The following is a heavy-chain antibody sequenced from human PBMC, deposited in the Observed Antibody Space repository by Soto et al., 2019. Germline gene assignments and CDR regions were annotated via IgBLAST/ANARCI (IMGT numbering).Heavy chain of an antibody. CDR2: INHSGST. V-gene: IGHV4-34*01. CDR1: GGSFSGYY. CDR3: ARGYCSSSSCPADWFDP. Sequence: SATLSLTCAVYGGSFSGYYWSWIRQPPGKGLEWIGEINHSGSTNYNPSLKSRVTISVDMSKNQFSLKMSSVTAADTAVYFCARGYCSSSSCPADWFDPWGQGTLVTVS. J-gene: IGHJ5*02. D-gene: IGHD2-2*01.